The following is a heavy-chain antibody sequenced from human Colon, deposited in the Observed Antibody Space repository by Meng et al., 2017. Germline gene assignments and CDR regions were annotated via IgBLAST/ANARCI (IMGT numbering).Heavy chain of an antibody. CDR2: TYYRSKWYN. Sequence: QVQRQQSGPGLVKPSQTLSLTCVISGDSVSSNTAAWNWIRQSPSRGLEWLGRTYYRSKWYNEYAVSVKSRMTFNADTSKNQVSLQVNSVTPEDTAVYYCARDHGYSYGLPLDYWGQGILVTVSS. CDR3: ARDHGYSYGLPLDY. CDR1: GDSVSSNTAA. J-gene: IGHJ4*02. V-gene: IGHV6-1*01. D-gene: IGHD5-18*01.